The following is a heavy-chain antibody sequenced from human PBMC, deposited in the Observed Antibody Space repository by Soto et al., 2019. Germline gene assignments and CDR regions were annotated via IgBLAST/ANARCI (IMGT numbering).Heavy chain of an antibody. CDR2: IYYSGST. D-gene: IGHD3-10*01. V-gene: IGHV4-59*01. CDR3: ARDPGSGSYYGWFDP. J-gene: IGHJ5*02. Sequence: FETPCLPCTVSWGSISGFYWNRIRQPPGKGLEWIGYIYYSGSTNYNPSLKSRVTISVDTSKNQFSLKLSSVTAADTAVYYCARDPGSGSYYGWFDPWGQGTLVTSP. CDR1: WGSISGFY.